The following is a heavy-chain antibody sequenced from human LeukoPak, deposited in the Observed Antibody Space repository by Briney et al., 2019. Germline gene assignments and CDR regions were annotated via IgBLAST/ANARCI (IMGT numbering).Heavy chain of an antibody. V-gene: IGHV1-69*05. Sequence: ASVKVSCRASAGTFSSYAISWVRQAPGQGLEWMGRIIPIFGTANYAQKFQGRVTITTDESTSTAYMELSSLRSEDTAVYYCAREAAAAGNDAFDIGGQGTMVTVSS. CDR1: AGTFSSYA. J-gene: IGHJ3*02. D-gene: IGHD6-13*01. CDR3: AREAAAAGNDAFDI. CDR2: IIPIFGTA.